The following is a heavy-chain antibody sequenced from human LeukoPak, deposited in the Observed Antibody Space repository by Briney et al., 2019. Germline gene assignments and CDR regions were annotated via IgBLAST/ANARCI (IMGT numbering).Heavy chain of an antibody. CDR1: GASFSDNY. Sequence: SETLSLTCAVHGASFSDNYWTWIRQPPGKGLEWIGDIIQTGSTNYNPSLKSRVTISLDTCKSQFCLRLSSVTAADTAVYYCARGSTSFDPWGQGTQVTVSS. CDR3: ARGSTSFDP. V-gene: IGHV4-34*01. CDR2: IIQTGST. J-gene: IGHJ5*02.